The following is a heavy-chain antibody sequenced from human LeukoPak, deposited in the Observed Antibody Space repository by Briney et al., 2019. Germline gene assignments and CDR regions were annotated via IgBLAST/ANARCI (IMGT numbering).Heavy chain of an antibody. CDR2: IYPGDSDT. Sequence: GESLKISCKGSGYSFTSYWIGWVRQMPGKGLEWMGIIYPGDSDTRYSPSFQGQVTISADKSISTAYLQWSSLKASDTAMYYCARADGYCSSTSCHYYCGMDVWGQGTTVTVSS. D-gene: IGHD2-2*03. CDR1: GYSFTSYW. V-gene: IGHV5-51*01. J-gene: IGHJ6*02. CDR3: ARADGYCSSTSCHYYCGMDV.